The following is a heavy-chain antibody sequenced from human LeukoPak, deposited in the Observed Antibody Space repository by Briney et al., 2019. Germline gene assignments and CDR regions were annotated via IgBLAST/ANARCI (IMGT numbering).Heavy chain of an antibody. CDR1: GFTVSSNY. CDR3: ARAASLGYCSSTSCSLPAGMDV. J-gene: IGHJ6*02. CDR2: IYSGGST. Sequence: GGSLRLSCAASGFTVSSNYMSWVRQAPGKGLEWVSVIYSGGSTYYADSVKGRFTISRHNSKNTLYLQMNSLRAEDTAVYYGARAASLGYCSSTSCSLPAGMDVWGQGTTVTVSS. V-gene: IGHV3-53*04. D-gene: IGHD2-2*01.